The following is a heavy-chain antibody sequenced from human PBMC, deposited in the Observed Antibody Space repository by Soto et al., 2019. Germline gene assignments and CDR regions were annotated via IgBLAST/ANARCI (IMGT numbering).Heavy chain of an antibody. CDR1: GGTFSSYG. J-gene: IGHJ3*02. CDR3: ARENYYGAGSYYRDAFDI. CDR2: LIPMSGTA. V-gene: IGHV1-69*01. Sequence: QVQLVQSGAAVKKPGSSVNVSCKASGGTFSSYGIHWVRQAPGQGLEWMVGLIPMSGTANYAQKFQGRVAISVDESTRAAYMELRSLKSEDTAMYYCARENYYGAGSYYRDAFDIWGQGTMVTVSS. D-gene: IGHD3-10*01.